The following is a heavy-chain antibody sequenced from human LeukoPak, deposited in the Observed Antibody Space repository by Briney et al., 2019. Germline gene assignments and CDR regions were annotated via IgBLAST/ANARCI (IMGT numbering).Heavy chain of an antibody. Sequence: GASVKVSCKASGYSFNSQGMNWVRQAPGQGLEWMGWINPDSGGTNYAQKFQGRVTMTRDTSISTAYLELSRLSSDDTAVYFCASLGEDSSDWYGDWFDPWGQGALVTVSS. V-gene: IGHV1-2*02. D-gene: IGHD6-19*01. CDR1: GYSFNSQG. CDR3: ASLGEDSSDWYGDWFDP. CDR2: INPDSGGT. J-gene: IGHJ5*02.